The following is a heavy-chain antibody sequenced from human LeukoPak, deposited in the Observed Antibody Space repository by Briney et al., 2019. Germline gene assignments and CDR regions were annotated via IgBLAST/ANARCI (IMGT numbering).Heavy chain of an antibody. D-gene: IGHD4-11*01. J-gene: IGHJ4*02. CDR1: GGSFSGYY. CDR2: INHSGST. Sequence: SETLSLTCAVYGGSFSGYYWSWIRQPPGKGLEWIGEINHSGSTNYNPSLKSRVTISVDTSKNQFSLKLSSVTAADTAVYYCARGPNSNPYYFDYWGQGTLVTASS. CDR3: ARGPNSNPYYFDY. V-gene: IGHV4-34*01.